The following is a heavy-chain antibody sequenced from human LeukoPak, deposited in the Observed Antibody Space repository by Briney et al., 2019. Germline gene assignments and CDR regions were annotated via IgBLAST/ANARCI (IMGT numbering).Heavy chain of an antibody. D-gene: IGHD6-19*01. V-gene: IGHV3-23*01. J-gene: IGHJ4*02. Sequence: GGSLRLSCAASGFTFSSYAMSWVRQAPGKGLEWVSSISGSGGSTYYADSVKGRFTISRDNSRNTLYLQMNSLRAEDTAVYYCAKDHGVAVAGMYYWGQGTLVTVSS. CDR2: ISGSGGST. CDR1: GFTFSSYA. CDR3: AKDHGVAVAGMYY.